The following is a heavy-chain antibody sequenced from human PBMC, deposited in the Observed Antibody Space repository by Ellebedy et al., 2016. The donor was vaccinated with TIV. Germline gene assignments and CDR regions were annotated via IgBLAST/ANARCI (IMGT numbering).Heavy chain of an antibody. CDR2: IKPNSGDT. J-gene: IGHJ4*02. D-gene: IGHD4-23*01. Sequence: ASVKVSCXASGYTVPTFYMHWVRQAPGQGPEWMGWIKPNSGDTNYAQKFQGRVTMTSETSISTAYMELSGLRSDDTAVYYCARGATVVTPDLDYWGQGTLVIVSS. CDR3: ARGATVVTPDLDY. CDR1: GYTVPTFY. V-gene: IGHV1-2*02.